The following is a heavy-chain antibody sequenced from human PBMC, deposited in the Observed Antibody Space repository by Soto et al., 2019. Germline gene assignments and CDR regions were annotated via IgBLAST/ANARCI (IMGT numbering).Heavy chain of an antibody. V-gene: IGHV4-31*03. Sequence: PSETLSLTCTVSVGSISSGGYYWSWIRQHPGKGLEWIGYIYYSGSTYYNPSLKSRVTISVDTSKNQFSLKLSSVTAADTAVYYCARLRPSSGYYIWFDPWGQGTLVTVSS. CDR2: IYYSGST. CDR3: ARLRPSSGYYIWFDP. CDR1: VGSISSGGYY. D-gene: IGHD3-22*01. J-gene: IGHJ5*02.